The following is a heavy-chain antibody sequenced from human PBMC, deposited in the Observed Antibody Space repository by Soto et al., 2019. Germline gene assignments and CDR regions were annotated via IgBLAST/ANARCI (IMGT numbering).Heavy chain of an antibody. J-gene: IGHJ6*02. CDR2: ISHDGGT. CDR1: GGSFDDFY. D-gene: IGHD3-10*01. CDR3: ARGQLVWYGDLTPYHRDMDV. V-gene: IGHV4-34*02. Sequence: QLQLQQWGAGLLLPSETLSLTCAFYGGSFDDFYWSWVRQSPGKGLEWVGEISHDGGTNYSPSLASRVSISVDTSKNQFSLHLRSVTAADTGLYYCARGQLVWYGDLTPYHRDMDVWGQGTTVTVSS.